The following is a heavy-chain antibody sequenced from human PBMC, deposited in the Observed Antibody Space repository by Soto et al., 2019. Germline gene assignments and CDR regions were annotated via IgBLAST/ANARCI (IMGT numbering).Heavy chain of an antibody. J-gene: IGHJ4*02. CDR2: INHSGST. D-gene: IGHD3-9*01. CDR3: AGKLRYFDWLYYFDY. V-gene: IGHV4-34*01. CDR1: GGSFSGYY. Sequence: SETLSLTCAVFGGSFSGYYWSWIRQPPGKGLEWIGEINHSGSTNYNPSLKGRVTISVDTSKNQFSLRLGSVTAADTAVYYCAGKLRYFDWLYYFDYWGQGTLVTVSS.